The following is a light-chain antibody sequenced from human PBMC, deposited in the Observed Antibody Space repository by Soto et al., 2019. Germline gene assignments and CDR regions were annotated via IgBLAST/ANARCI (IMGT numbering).Light chain of an antibody. V-gene: IGKV3-20*01. Sequence: EIVLTQSPGTLSLSPGERASLSCRASQSVSNNYLAWYQQKPGQAPRLLIYGASNRATGIPDRFSGSGSGTDFTLTISRLEPEDFAVYSCQQDGDSPFYTLGQGTKLEIK. CDR3: QQDGDSPFYT. CDR1: QSVSNNY. J-gene: IGKJ2*01. CDR2: GAS.